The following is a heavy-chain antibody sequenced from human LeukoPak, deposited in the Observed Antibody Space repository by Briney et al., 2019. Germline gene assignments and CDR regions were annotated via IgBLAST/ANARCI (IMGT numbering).Heavy chain of an antibody. CDR3: TKDAGPFYDWFDP. J-gene: IGHJ5*02. Sequence: GGSLRLSCAASGFIFSRYGMAWFRQIPGKGLEWVSTINDNSRNTHYADSVKARFTISRDNSKNTLYLEMHSLRVEDTALYYCTKDAGPFYDWFDPWGPGTRVTVSS. V-gene: IGHV3-23*01. CDR2: INDNSRNT. CDR1: GFIFSRYG. D-gene: IGHD2/OR15-2a*01.